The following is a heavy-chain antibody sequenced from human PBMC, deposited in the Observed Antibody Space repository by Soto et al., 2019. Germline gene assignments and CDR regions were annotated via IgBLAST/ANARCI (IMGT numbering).Heavy chain of an antibody. Sequence: SLKLSCHGSGYRFSSYWHGWVRQRPWKGLEWMWIIWPGDSETRYSPSFQGQVTISADKSISAAYLQWSSLEASDTAMHYCARGHYDTTGYGACDIWGQGKMVTVSS. J-gene: IGHJ3*02. CDR1: GYRFSSYW. D-gene: IGHD3-22*01. CDR2: IWPGDSET. V-gene: IGHV5-51*01. CDR3: ARGHYDTTGYGACDI.